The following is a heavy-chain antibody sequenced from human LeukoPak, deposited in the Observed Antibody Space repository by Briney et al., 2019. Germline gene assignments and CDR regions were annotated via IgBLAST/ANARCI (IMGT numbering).Heavy chain of an antibody. D-gene: IGHD4-11*01. Sequence: PGGSLRLSCAASGFTFSSYGMHWVRQVPGKGLVWVSRISPDGSTTGYADSVKGRFTASRDNARNTLYLQINSLRAEDSAVYYCTRDRTTITLFELWGQGTLVTVSS. J-gene: IGHJ4*02. CDR1: GFTFSSYG. CDR2: ISPDGSTT. CDR3: TRDRTTITLFEL. V-gene: IGHV3-74*01.